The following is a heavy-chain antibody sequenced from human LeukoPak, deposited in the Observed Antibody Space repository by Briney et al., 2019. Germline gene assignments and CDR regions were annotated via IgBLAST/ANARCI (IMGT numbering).Heavy chain of an antibody. D-gene: IGHD3-10*01. Sequence: SETLSLTCAVYGGSFSGYYWSWIRQPPGKGLEWIGRIYTSGSTNYNPSLKSRVTISVDTSKNQFSLKLSSVTAADTAVYYCASGYYGSGTYYFDYWGQGTLVTVSS. CDR2: IYTSGST. V-gene: IGHV4-4*08. CDR1: GGSFSGYY. J-gene: IGHJ4*02. CDR3: ASGYYGSGTYYFDY.